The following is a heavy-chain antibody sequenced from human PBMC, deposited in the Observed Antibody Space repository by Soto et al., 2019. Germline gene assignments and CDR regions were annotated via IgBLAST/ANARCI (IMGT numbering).Heavy chain of an antibody. D-gene: IGHD3-16*02. V-gene: IGHV3-7*01. J-gene: IGHJ4*02. CDR3: ARDFGSSYYDYIWGSYRPSPFDY. CDR2: IKQDGSEK. Sequence: PGGSLSLSCAASGFTFSSYWMSWVRQAPGKGLEWVANIKQDGSEKYYVDSVKGRFTISRDNAKNSLYLQMNSLRAEDTAVYYCARDFGSSYYDYIWGSYRPSPFDYWGQGTLVTVSS. CDR1: GFTFSSYW.